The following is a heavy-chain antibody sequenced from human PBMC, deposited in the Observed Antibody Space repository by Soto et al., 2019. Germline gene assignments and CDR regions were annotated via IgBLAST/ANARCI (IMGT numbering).Heavy chain of an antibody. CDR2: IIPMFGTA. D-gene: IGHD3-22*01. J-gene: IGHJ4*02. V-gene: IGHV1-69*01. Sequence: QVQLVQSGAEVRKPGSSVMGSCKASGGTFSRHTISWVRQAPGQGLEWMGGIIPMFGTANYAQKFQGRVTITADESTSTAYMELSGLRSEDTAIYYCARGWGYESSEYYYAYWGQGTLVIVSS. CDR1: GGTFSRHT. CDR3: ARGWGYESSEYYYAY.